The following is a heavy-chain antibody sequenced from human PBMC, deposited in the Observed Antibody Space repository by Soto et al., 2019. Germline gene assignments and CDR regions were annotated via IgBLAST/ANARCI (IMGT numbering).Heavy chain of an antibody. Sequence: GASVKVSCKASGYTFTSYDINWVRQATGQGLEWMGWINPNSGGTNYAQKFQGWVTMTRDTSISTAYMELSRLRSDDTAVYYCAGTYSSDYYYGMDVWGQGTTVTVSS. D-gene: IGHD6-25*01. V-gene: IGHV1-2*04. CDR1: GYTFTSYD. CDR2: INPNSGGT. J-gene: IGHJ6*02. CDR3: AGTYSSDYYYGMDV.